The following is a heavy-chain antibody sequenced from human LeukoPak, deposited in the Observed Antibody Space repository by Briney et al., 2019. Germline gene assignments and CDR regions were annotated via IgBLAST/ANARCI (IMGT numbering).Heavy chain of an antibody. V-gene: IGHV1-46*01. CDR2: INPSGGST. CDR3: AREKEVLRYFDWLPDYYYYYMDV. Sequence: GASVKVSCKASGYTFTSYYMHWVRQAPGQGLEWMGIINPSGGSTSYAQKFQGRVTMTRDMPTSTVYMELSSLRSEDTAVYYCAREKEVLRYFDWLPDYYYYYMDVWGKGTTVTVSS. CDR1: GYTFTSYY. J-gene: IGHJ6*03. D-gene: IGHD3-9*01.